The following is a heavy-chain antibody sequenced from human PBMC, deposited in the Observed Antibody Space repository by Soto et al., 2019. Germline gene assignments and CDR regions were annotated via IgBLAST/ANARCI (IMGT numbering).Heavy chain of an antibody. V-gene: IGHV3-9*01. J-gene: IGHJ3*02. D-gene: IGHD3-10*01. CDR1: GFTFDDYA. CDR2: ISWNSGSI. Sequence: EVQLVESGGGLVQPGRSLRLSCAASGFTFDDYAMHWVRQAPGKGLEWVSGISWNSGSIGYADSVKGRFTISRDNAKNSLYLQMNSLRAEDTALYYCAKDLGGEGSGAFDIWGQGTMVTVSS. CDR3: AKDLGGEGSGAFDI.